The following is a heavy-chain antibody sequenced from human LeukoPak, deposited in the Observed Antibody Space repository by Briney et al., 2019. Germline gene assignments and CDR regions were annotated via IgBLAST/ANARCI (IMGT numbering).Heavy chain of an antibody. CDR1: GDSISYFY. CDR2: VSSSGST. J-gene: IGHJ4*02. D-gene: IGHD2-8*01. CDR3: ARGLRGIVLMVYAYYFDY. V-gene: IGHV4-4*07. Sequence: SETLSLTCSVSGDSISYFYWSWIRQAAGKGLEWIGRVSSSGSTDYNASLKSRVTMSVDTSKNQLSLKVISVTAADTAVYYCARGLRGIVLMVYAYYFDYWGQGTLVTVSS.